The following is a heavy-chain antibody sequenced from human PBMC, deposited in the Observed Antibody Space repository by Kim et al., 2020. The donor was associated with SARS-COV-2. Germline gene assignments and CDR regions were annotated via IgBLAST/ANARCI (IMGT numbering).Heavy chain of an antibody. D-gene: IGHD3-10*01. Sequence: GGSLRLSCAASGFTFSDYYMSWIRQAPGKGLEWVSYISSSSSYTNYADSVKGRFTISRDNAKNSLYLQMNSLRAEDTAVYYCARDRSSYGSGPRVYNYYYGMDVWGQGTTVTVSS. CDR1: GFTFSDYY. CDR3: ARDRSSYGSGPRVYNYYYGMDV. CDR2: ISSSSSYT. J-gene: IGHJ6*02. V-gene: IGHV3-11*05.